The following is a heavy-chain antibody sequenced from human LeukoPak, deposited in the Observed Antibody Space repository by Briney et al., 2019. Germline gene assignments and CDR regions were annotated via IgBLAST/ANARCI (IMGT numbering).Heavy chain of an antibody. CDR2: ITNDGSST. J-gene: IGHJ4*02. Sequence: GGSLRLSCAASGLTFSSHWMHWVRQAPGKGLVWVSRITNDGSSTTYADSVKGRFTISRDNAKNMLYLQVNSLRAEDTAVYYCATQQRGNPAYWGQGTLVTVSS. CDR3: ATQQRGNPAY. D-gene: IGHD6-25*01. CDR1: GLTFSSHW. V-gene: IGHV3-74*01.